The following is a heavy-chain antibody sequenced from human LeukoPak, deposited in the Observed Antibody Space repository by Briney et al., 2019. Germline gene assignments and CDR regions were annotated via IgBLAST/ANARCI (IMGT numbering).Heavy chain of an antibody. CDR1: GGSISSSSYY. Sequence: SETLSLTCTVSGGSISSSSYYWGWIRQPPGKGLEWIGSIYYSGSTYYNPFLKSRVTISVDTSKNQFSLKLSSVTAADTAVYYCARQAWGLLTYYYYYMDVWGKGTTVTVSS. D-gene: IGHD1-26*01. CDR3: ARQAWGLLTYYYYYMDV. CDR2: IYYSGST. V-gene: IGHV4-39*01. J-gene: IGHJ6*03.